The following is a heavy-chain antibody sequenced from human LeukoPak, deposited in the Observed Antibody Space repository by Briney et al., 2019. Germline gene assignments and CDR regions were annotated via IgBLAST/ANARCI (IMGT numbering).Heavy chain of an antibody. CDR2: INHSGST. J-gene: IGHJ4*02. CDR1: GGSFSGYY. D-gene: IGHD2-2*01. CDR3: ARGVVVVPAASNFDY. Sequence: SETLSLTCAVYGGSFSGYYWSWIRQPPGKGLEWIGEINHSGSTNYNPSLKSRVTISEDTSRNQFSLKLSSVTAADTAVYYCARGVVVVPAASNFDYWGQGTLVTVSS. V-gene: IGHV4-34*01.